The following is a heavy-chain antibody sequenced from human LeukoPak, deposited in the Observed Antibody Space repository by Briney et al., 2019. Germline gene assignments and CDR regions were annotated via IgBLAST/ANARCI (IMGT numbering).Heavy chain of an antibody. CDR1: GFTFSSYG. CDR2: IWYDGSNK. D-gene: IGHD4-17*01. CDR3: ARDPDDYGDYSYFGY. Sequence: GGSLRLSCAASGFTFSSYGMHWVRQAPGKGLEWVAVIWYDGSNKYYADSVKGRFTISRDNSKNTLFLQMNSLRAEDTAVYYCARDPDDYGDYSYFGYWGQGTLVTVSS. J-gene: IGHJ4*02. V-gene: IGHV3-33*01.